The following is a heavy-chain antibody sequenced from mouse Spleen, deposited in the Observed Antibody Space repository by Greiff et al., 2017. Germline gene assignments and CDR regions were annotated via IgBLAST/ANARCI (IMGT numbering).Heavy chain of an antibody. D-gene: IGHD1-1*01. CDR1: GYTFTSYW. V-gene: IGHV1-50*01. CDR3: ASQTTVVAPLDY. CDR2: IDPSDSYT. Sequence: VQLQQPGAELVKPGASVKLSCKASGYTFTSYWMQWVKQRPGQGLEWIGEIDPSDSYTNYNQKFKGKATLTVDTSSSTAYMQLSSLTSEDSAVYYCASQTTVVAPLDYWGQGTTLTVSS. J-gene: IGHJ2*01.